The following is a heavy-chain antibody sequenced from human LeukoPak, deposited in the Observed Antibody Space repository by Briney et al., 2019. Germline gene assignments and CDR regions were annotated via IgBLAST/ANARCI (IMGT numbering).Heavy chain of an antibody. CDR2: IYDSGST. V-gene: IGHV4-59*08. D-gene: IGHD1-26*01. CDR1: GGSISSYY. Sequence: SETLPLTCTVSGGSISSYYWSWIRQPPGKGLEWIGYIYDSGSTDYNPSLKSRVTISVDTSKNQFSLKLSSVTAADTAVYYCARHMYSGRYYGTDYWGQGTLVTVSS. J-gene: IGHJ4*02. CDR3: ARHMYSGRYYGTDY.